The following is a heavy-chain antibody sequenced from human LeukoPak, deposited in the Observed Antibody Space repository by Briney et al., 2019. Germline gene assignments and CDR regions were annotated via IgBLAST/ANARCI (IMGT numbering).Heavy chain of an antibody. CDR3: ARSYSSGWYGGEDY. CDR2: IIPIFGTA. D-gene: IGHD6-19*01. CDR1: GGTFSSYA. Sequence: ASVKVSCKASGGTFSSYAISWVRQAPGQGLEWMGGIIPIFGTANYAQKFQGRVTITADKSTSTAYMKLSSLRSEDTAVYYCARSYSSGWYGGEDYWGQGTLVTVSS. J-gene: IGHJ4*02. V-gene: IGHV1-69*06.